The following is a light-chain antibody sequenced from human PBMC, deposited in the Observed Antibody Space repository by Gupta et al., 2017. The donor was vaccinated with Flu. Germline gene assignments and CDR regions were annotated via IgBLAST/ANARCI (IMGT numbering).Light chain of an antibody. Sequence: QAVGTQEPSLTVSPGGTLTLTCGPSTGAATTGHYPYWFQQKPDQAPRTLIYDISNKQLWTPARFSGSLLGGKAALTLSGAQPEDEAEYYCLLSSSGARVFGGGTKLTVL. V-gene: IGLV7-46*01. CDR1: TGAATTGHY. CDR3: LLSSSGARV. J-gene: IGLJ3*02. CDR2: DIS.